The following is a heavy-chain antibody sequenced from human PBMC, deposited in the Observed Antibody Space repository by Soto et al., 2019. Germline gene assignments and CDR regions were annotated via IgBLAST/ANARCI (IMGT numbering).Heavy chain of an antibody. CDR1: GFTFSSYA. CDR2: ISSHGRDI. J-gene: IGHJ4*02. V-gene: IGHV3-21*06. D-gene: IGHD6-19*01. Sequence: SGGSLRLSCAASGFTFSSYAMHWVRQAPGKGLEWVSSISSHGRDIFYADSVKGRFTISRDNAKDSLHLQMNSLTGEDSAVYYCARGAALAGKLDLWGQGTLVTVSS. CDR3: ARGAALAGKLDL.